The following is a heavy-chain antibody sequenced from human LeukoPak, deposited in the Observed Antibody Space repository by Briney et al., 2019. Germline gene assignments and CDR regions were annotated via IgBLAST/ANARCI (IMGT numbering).Heavy chain of an antibody. D-gene: IGHD3-22*01. CDR3: AREAVLNDSSGYYYEDLDY. Sequence: APVKVSCKASGGTFSSYAISWVRQAPGQGLEWMGRIIPIFGTANYAQKFQGRVTITTDESTSTAYMELSSLRSEDTAVYYCAREAVLNDSSGYYYEDLDYWGQGTLVTVSS. CDR1: GGTFSSYA. J-gene: IGHJ4*02. CDR2: IIPIFGTA. V-gene: IGHV1-69*05.